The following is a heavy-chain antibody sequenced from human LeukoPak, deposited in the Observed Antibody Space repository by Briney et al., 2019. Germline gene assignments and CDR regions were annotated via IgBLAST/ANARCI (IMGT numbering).Heavy chain of an antibody. V-gene: IGHV1-69*05. J-gene: IGHJ3*02. Sequence: GASVKVSCKASGGTFSSYAISGVRHAPGQGLEWMGRIIPIFCTANYAQKFQGRVTITTDESTSTAYTELSSLRSEDTAVYYCARTRWELTGAFDIWGQGTMVTVSS. CDR3: ARTRWELTGAFDI. D-gene: IGHD1-26*01. CDR1: GGTFSSYA. CDR2: IIPIFCTA.